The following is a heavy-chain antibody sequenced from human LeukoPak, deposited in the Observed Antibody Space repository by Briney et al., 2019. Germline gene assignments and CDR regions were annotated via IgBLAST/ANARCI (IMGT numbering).Heavy chain of an antibody. Sequence: SETLSLTCTVSGDSISNSNYYWGWIRQPPGKGLEWIGSIYYSGSTYYNPSLKSRVTISVDTSKNQFSLKLSSVTAADTAVYYCALASPGYFDYWGQGTLVTVSS. CDR2: IYYSGST. CDR1: GDSISNSNYY. CDR3: ALASPGYFDY. J-gene: IGHJ4*02. V-gene: IGHV4-39*01.